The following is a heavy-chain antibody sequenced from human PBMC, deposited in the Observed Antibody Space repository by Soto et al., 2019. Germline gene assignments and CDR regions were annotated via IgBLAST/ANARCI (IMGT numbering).Heavy chain of an antibody. J-gene: IGHJ6*02. D-gene: IGHD1-1*01. CDR2: IWHDGTNR. CDR3: ARTGLQIAQATSYYYGLDV. V-gene: IGHV3-33*01. CDR1: GFTFNSFG. Sequence: QVQLVESGGGVVQPGTSLRLSCAASGFTFNSFGMHWVRQAPGKGLEWVAMIWHDGTNRYYVDSVKGRFTISRDNSKDTLYLQMNNLRAEDTAVYYCARTGLQIAQATSYYYGLDVWGQGTTVTVSS.